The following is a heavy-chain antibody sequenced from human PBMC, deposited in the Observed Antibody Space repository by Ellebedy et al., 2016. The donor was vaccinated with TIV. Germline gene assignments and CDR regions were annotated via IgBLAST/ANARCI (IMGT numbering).Heavy chain of an antibody. V-gene: IGHV3-23*01. D-gene: IGHD2-8*02. CDR3: AKGFRGGVRVNWFDP. J-gene: IGHJ5*02. CDR1: GFTFSSYA. Sequence: GGSLRLSXAASGFTFSSYAMSWVRQAPGKGLEWVSAISGSGGSTYYADSVKGRFTISRDNSKNTLYLQMSSLRAEDTAVHYCAKGFRGGVRVNWFDPWGQGTLVTVSS. CDR2: ISGSGGST.